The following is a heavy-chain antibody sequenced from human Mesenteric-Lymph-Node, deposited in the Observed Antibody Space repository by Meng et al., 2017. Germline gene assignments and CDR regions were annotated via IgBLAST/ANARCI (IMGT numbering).Heavy chain of an antibody. J-gene: IGHJ4*02. CDR3: AKDFHDSGYDGVWDY. CDR1: GFTFTSYF. Sequence: QRVEAGGGLYPPGGSLRRSFAASGFTFTSYFMSWVGQAPGKGLEWVSSISSSGDRTFYADSVKGRFIISRDNSKNTLHLQMNSLRAEDTAVYYCAKDFHDSGYDGVWDYWGQGTLVTVSS. V-gene: IGHV3-23*04. D-gene: IGHD5-12*01. CDR2: ISSSGDRT.